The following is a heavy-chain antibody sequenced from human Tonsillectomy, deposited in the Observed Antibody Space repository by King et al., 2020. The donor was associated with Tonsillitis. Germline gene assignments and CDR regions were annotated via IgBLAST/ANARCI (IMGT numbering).Heavy chain of an antibody. V-gene: IGHV3-30*04. CDR2: ISYDGSNK. CDR3: TRVAWPYCSGGRWDAFDI. CDR1: GFTFSSYA. J-gene: IGHJ3*02. Sequence: VQLVESGGGVVQPGRSLRLSCAASGFTFSSYAMHWVRPAPVKGLEWVAVISYDGSNKYYADSVKGRFTISRDNSKNTLYLQMNSLRAEDTAVYYCTRVAWPYCSGGRWDAFDIWGQGTMVTVSS. D-gene: IGHD2-15*01.